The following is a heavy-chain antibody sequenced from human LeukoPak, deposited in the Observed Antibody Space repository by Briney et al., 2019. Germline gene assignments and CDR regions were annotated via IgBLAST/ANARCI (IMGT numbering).Heavy chain of an antibody. J-gene: IGHJ3*02. CDR3: AREGYCSSTSCYGDAFDI. CDR1: GGSISSYY. CDR2: IYTSGST. V-gene: IGHV4-4*07. D-gene: IGHD2-2*01. Sequence: SETLSLTCTVSGGSISSYYWSWIRQPAGKGLEWIGRIYTSGSTNYNPSLKSRVTMSVDTSKAQFSLKLSSVTAADTAVYYCAREGYCSSTSCYGDAFDIWGQGTMVTVSS.